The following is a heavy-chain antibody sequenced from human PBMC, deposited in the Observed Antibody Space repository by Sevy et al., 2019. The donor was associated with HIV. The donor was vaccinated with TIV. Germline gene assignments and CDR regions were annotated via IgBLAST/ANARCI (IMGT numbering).Heavy chain of an antibody. CDR3: ARDWRGYIGSGSDYYYYGMDV. CDR1: GFAFNSYW. CDR2: IKEDGREK. Sequence: GGSLRLSCAASGFAFNSYWMSWVRQAPGMGLQWVGTIKEDGREKYYVGSMKGRFTISRDNAKNSLYLQMNSLRAEDTAVYYCARDWRGYIGSGSDYYYYGMDVWGQGTTVTVSS. V-gene: IGHV3-7*03. J-gene: IGHJ6*02. D-gene: IGHD3-10*01.